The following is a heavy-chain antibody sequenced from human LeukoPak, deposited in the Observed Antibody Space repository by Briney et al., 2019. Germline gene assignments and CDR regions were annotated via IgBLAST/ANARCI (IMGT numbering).Heavy chain of an antibody. CDR1: GFTFTSYG. CDR3: ARIVQWPKGFDH. V-gene: IGHV3-30*03. J-gene: IGHJ4*02. CDR2: ITYDGYYK. D-gene: IGHD6-19*01. Sequence: PGTSLRLSCAASGFTFTSYGMHWVRQAPGKGLEWVALITYDGYYKYYSDSVKGRFTISSDTSKNTLYLQMNSLRAEDTAVYYCARIVQWPKGFDHWGQGTLVTVSS.